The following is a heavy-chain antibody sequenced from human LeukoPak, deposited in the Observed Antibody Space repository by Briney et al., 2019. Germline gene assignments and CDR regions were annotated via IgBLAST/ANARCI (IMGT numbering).Heavy chain of an antibody. Sequence: GGSLRLSCAASGFTVSGNYMNWVRQAPGKGLEWVSGISWNSGSIGYADSVKGRFTISRDNTKNSLYLQMNSLRAEDTALYYCAKAFSRSSSHYYFDYWGQGTLVTVSS. J-gene: IGHJ4*02. CDR2: ISWNSGSI. D-gene: IGHD2-2*01. CDR3: AKAFSRSSSHYYFDY. CDR1: GFTVSGNY. V-gene: IGHV3-9*01.